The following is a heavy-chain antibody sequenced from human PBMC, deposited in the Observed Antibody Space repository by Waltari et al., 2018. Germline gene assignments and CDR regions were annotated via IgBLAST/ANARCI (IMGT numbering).Heavy chain of an antibody. J-gene: IGHJ2*01. Sequence: QVQLVQSGAEVKKPGSSVKVSCKASGGTFSSYAISWVRQAPGQGLEWMGGRIPFFGTANYAQKCQGRVRINADKSTSTDYMELSSLRSEDTAVYYCARGLGSSGRNWYFDLWGRGTLVTVSS. CDR1: GGTFSSYA. CDR2: RIPFFGTA. CDR3: ARGLGSSGRNWYFDL. V-gene: IGHV1-69*14. D-gene: IGHD6-19*01.